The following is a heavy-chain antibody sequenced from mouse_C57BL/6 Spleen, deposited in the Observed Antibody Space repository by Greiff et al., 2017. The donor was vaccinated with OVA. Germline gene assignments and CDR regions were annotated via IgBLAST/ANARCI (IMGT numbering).Heavy chain of an antibody. CDR1: GFTFSSYG. J-gene: IGHJ4*01. V-gene: IGHV5-6*01. CDR3: ARLYGSTPYYAMDY. CDR2: ISSGGSYT. Sequence: VQLKESGGDLVKPGGSLKLSCAASGFTFSSYGMSWVRQTPDKRLEWVATISSGGSYTYYPDSVKGRFTISRDNAKNTLYLQMSSLKSEDTAMYYCARLYGSTPYYAMDYWGQGTSVTVSS. D-gene: IGHD1-1*01.